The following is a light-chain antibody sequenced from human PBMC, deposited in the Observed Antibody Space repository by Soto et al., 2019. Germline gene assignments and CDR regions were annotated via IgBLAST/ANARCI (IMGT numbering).Light chain of an antibody. CDR1: QSVSSD. J-gene: IGKJ1*01. CDR3: QQYNNWPRR. Sequence: ERGMTQYTATLAVSPGERATLSCRARQSVSSDLTWYNKKPGQAPRLPIYGESTRATGIPARFSGSGSGTESTLNINSLQSEDFAVYYCQQYNNWPRRFGQGSKV. V-gene: IGKV3-15*01. CDR2: GES.